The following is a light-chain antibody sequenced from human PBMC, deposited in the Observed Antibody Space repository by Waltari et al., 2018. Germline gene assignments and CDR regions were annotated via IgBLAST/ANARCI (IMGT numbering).Light chain of an antibody. J-gene: IGLJ2*01. CDR1: SSDIGGYNY. V-gene: IGLV2-14*01. CDR2: ELS. CDR3: SSYTTSNTHVV. Sequence: QSALTQPASVSGSPGQSITISCTGTSSDIGGYNYVSWYQQHPGKAPKLMIYELSNRPSGVSHRFSGSKSGSTAALTISGLQTEDEADYYCSSYTTSNTHVVFGGGTKLTVL.